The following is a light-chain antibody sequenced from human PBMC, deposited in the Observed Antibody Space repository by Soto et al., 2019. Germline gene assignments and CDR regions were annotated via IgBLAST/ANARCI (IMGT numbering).Light chain of an antibody. Sequence: QSVLTQPAPVSGSPGQSITISCTGTSSDVGSYNLVSWYQQHPGKAPKVMIYEGSKRPSGVSNRFSGSKSGNTASLTISGLQAEDEADYYCCSYAGSSTYVFGTGTKVTVL. V-gene: IGLV2-23*01. J-gene: IGLJ1*01. CDR3: CSYAGSSTYV. CDR2: EGS. CDR1: SSDVGSYNL.